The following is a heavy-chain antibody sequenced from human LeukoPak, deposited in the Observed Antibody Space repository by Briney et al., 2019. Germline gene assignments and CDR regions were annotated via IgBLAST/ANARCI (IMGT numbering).Heavy chain of an antibody. CDR1: GFTFSTYG. J-gene: IGHJ4*02. V-gene: IGHV3-30*02. CDR2: IQYDGSNK. D-gene: IGHD3-10*01. CDR3: AGRGSGSYFDY. Sequence: GGSLRLSCAASGFTFSTYGMHWVRQAPGKGLEWVTFIQYDGSNKYDADSVKGRFTISRDNSKNTLYLQMHSLRAEDTAVYYCAGRGSGSYFDYWGQGTLVTVSS.